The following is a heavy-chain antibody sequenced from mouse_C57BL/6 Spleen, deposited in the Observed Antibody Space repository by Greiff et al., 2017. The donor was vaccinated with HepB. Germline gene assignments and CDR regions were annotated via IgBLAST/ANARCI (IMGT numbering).Heavy chain of an antibody. CDR2: IDPSDSYT. V-gene: IGHV1-69*01. J-gene: IGHJ4*01. Sequence: VQLQQSGAELVMPGASVKLSCKASGYTFTSYWMHWVKQRPGQGLEWIGEIDPSDSYTNYNQKFKGKSTLTVDKSSSTAYMQLSSLTSEDSAVYYCARGGGYYGMDYWGQGTSVTVSS. CDR3: ARGGGYYGMDY. CDR1: GYTFTSYW. D-gene: IGHD1-1*02.